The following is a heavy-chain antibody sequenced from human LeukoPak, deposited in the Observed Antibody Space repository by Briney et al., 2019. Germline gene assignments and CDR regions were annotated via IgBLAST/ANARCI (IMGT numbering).Heavy chain of an antibody. J-gene: IGHJ4*02. D-gene: IGHD2-2*01. Sequence: GGSLRLSCAASGFTVSSNYMSWVRQAPGKGLEWVSVIYSGGSTYYADSVKGRFTISRDNSKNTLYLQMNSLRAEDTAVYYCAKDRPKSYIVVVPAAMGYFDYWGQGTLVTVSS. CDR3: AKDRPKSYIVVVPAAMGYFDY. CDR1: GFTVSSNY. CDR2: IYSGGST. V-gene: IGHV3-66*01.